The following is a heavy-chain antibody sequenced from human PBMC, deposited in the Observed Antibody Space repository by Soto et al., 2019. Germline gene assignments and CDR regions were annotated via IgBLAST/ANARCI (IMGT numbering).Heavy chain of an antibody. CDR2: IYYSGTA. CDR1: GGSISSGGYY. CDR3: ARAPDYRWWYFDL. Sequence: QVQLQESGPGLVKPSQSLSLTCTVSGGSISSGGYYWSWIRQHPGKGLEWIGYIYYSGTAYYNPPLKSRVTTSIDTAKTQFSLRLSSVTAADTAVYYCARAPDYRWWYFDLWGRGSLVTVSS. V-gene: IGHV4-31*03. D-gene: IGHD4-4*01. J-gene: IGHJ2*01.